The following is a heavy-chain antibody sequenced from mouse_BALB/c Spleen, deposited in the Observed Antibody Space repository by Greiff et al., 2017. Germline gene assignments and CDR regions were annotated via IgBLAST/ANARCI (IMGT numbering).Heavy chain of an antibody. CDR1: GYTFTSYW. V-gene: IGHV1-69*02. Sequence: QVQLQQSGAELVKPGAPVKLSCKASGYTFTSYWMNWVKQRPGRGLEWIGRIDPSDSETHYNQKFKDKATLTVDKSSSTAYIQLSSLTSEDSAVYYCARWAYGKGFAYWGQGTLVTVSA. CDR3: ARWAYGKGFAY. J-gene: IGHJ3*01. D-gene: IGHD2-1*01. CDR2: IDPSDSET.